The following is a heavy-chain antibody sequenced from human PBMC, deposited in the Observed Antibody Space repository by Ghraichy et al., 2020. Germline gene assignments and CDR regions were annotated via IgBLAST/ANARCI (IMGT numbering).Heavy chain of an antibody. V-gene: IGHV3-23*01. J-gene: IGHJ4*02. CDR2: VSGSGTTT. CDR3: GKGMTRIAARQIDN. D-gene: IGHD6-6*01. Sequence: GGSLRLSCAASGFTFSNYVMNWVRQSPGKGLEWVSSVSGSGTTTYFADSVKGRFTISRDNSDNTILLQLHNLRVDDTAVYFCGKGMTRIAARQIDNWGQGTLVTVS. CDR1: GFTFSNYV.